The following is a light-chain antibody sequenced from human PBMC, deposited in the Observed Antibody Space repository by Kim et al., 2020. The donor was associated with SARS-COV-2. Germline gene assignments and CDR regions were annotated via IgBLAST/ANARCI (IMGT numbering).Light chain of an antibody. CDR3: QQYNYWYT. CDR1: QSINSN. J-gene: IGKJ2*01. CDR2: DAS. V-gene: IGKV3-15*01. Sequence: SVSPGGRATLSCRASQSINSNLAWYQQRPGQAPRLLIYDASTRATGIPARFSGSGSGTEFTLTISSLQSEDLAVYHCQQYNYWYTFGQGTKLEI.